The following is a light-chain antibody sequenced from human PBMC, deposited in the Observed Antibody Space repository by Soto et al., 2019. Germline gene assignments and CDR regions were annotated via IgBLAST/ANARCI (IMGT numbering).Light chain of an antibody. Sequence: QSALTQPASVSGFLGQSFTMSCTGSSSDVGTFNLVSWFQQHPGKAPKLLIFEGTKRPSGVSDRFSGSKSGNTASLTISGLQAEDEADYHCCSYAGTRTSWVFGTGTKLTVL. J-gene: IGLJ1*01. CDR1: SSDVGTFNL. V-gene: IGLV2-23*01. CDR3: CSYAGTRTSWV. CDR2: EGT.